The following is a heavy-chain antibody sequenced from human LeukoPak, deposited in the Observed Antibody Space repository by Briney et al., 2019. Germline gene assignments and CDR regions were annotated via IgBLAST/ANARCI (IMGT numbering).Heavy chain of an antibody. CDR3: ARGPRPEFRWYILRYFDY. D-gene: IGHD6-13*01. CDR1: GGSFSGYY. CDR2: INHSGST. J-gene: IGHJ4*02. V-gene: IGHV4-34*01. Sequence: SETLSLTCAVYGGSFSGYYWSWIRQPPGKGLEWIGEINHSGSTNYNPSLKSRVTISVDTSKNQFSLKLSSVTAADTAVYYCARGPRPEFRWYILRYFDYWGQGTLVTVSS.